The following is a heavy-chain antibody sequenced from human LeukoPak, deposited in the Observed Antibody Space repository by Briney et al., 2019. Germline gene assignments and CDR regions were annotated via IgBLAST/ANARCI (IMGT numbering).Heavy chain of an antibody. CDR2: IYYSGST. D-gene: IGHD6-13*01. J-gene: IGHJ6*03. CDR1: GGSISSSSYY. Sequence: SETLSLTCTVSGGSISSSSYYWRWIRQPPGKGLEWIGYIYYSGSTNYNPSLKSRVTISVDTSKNQFSLKLSSLTAADTAVYYCARFFGPIESNSSPSYYYYYYMDVWGKGTTVTVSS. CDR3: ARFFGPIESNSSPSYYYYYYMDV. V-gene: IGHV4-61*01.